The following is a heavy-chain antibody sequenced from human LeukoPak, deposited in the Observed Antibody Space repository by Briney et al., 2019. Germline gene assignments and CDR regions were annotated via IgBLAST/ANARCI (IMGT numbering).Heavy chain of an antibody. CDR2: IKQDGSEK. J-gene: IGHJ4*02. D-gene: IGHD3-16*01. CDR1: GFTFSSYW. Sequence: GGSLRLSCAASGFTFSSYWMNWVRQAPGKRLEWVANIKQDGSEKYYVDSVKGRFTISRDNANNSLYLQMNSLRAEDTAVYYCARLRYDFVWGSYDYWGQGTLVTVSS. V-gene: IGHV3-7*01. CDR3: ARLRYDFVWGSYDY.